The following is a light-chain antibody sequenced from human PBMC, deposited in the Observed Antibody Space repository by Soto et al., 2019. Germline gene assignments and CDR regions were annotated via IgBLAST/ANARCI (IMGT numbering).Light chain of an antibody. CDR3: CSYAGSSTVI. CDR2: EGS. Sequence: QSALTQPASVSGSPVQSITISCTGTSSDVGSYNLVSWYQQHPGKAPKLMIYEGSKRPSGVSNRFSGSKSGNTASLRISGLQAEDEADYYCCSYAGSSTVIFGTGTKVTVL. V-gene: IGLV2-23*01. CDR1: SSDVGSYNL. J-gene: IGLJ1*01.